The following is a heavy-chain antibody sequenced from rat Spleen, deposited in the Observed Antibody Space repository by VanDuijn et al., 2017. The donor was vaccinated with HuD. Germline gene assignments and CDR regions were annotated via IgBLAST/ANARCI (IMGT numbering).Heavy chain of an antibody. V-gene: IGHV5-25*01. Sequence: EVQLVESGGGLVQPGRSLKLSCAASGFTFSNYDMAWVRQAPTKGLEWVASISTGGGNTYYRDSVKGRFTISRDNAKITLYLQVDSLRSEDTATYYCARHLGTTDYYYGVMDAWGQGASVTVSS. CDR3: ARHLGTTDYYYGVMDA. CDR1: GFTFSNYD. J-gene: IGHJ4*01. CDR2: ISTGGGNT. D-gene: IGHD1-6*01.